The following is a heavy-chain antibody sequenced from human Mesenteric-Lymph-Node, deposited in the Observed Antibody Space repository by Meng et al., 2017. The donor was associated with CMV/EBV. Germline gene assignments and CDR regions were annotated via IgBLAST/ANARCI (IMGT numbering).Heavy chain of an antibody. CDR1: ASTFSSYG. V-gene: IGHV3-30*02. D-gene: IGHD7-27*01. Sequence: GGSLRLSCVASASTFSSYGMHWSRQAPGKGLEWVTFIRYDGSNKYYADSVKGRFTISRDNSKNTLYLQMNSLRAEDTAVYYCAKGPTGDLYYFDYWGQGTLVTVSS. CDR2: IRYDGSNK. CDR3: AKGPTGDLYYFDY. J-gene: IGHJ4*02.